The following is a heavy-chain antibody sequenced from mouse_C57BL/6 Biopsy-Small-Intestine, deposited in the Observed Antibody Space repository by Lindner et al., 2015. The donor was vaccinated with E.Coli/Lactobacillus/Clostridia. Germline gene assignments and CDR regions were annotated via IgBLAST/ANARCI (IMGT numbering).Heavy chain of an antibody. V-gene: IGHV1-42*01. Sequence: VQLQESGPELVKPGAPVKISCKASGYSFTGYYMNWVKQSPEKSLEWIGEINPSTGGTTYNQKFKAKATLTVDKSSSTAYMQLKSLTSEDSAVYYCARDYPWFAYWGQGTLVTVSA. CDR3: ARDYPWFAY. CDR1: GYSFTGYY. CDR2: INPSTGGT. D-gene: IGHD2-4*01. J-gene: IGHJ3*01.